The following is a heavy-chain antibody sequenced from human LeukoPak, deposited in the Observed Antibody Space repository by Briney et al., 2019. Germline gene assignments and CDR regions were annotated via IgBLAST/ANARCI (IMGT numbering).Heavy chain of an antibody. Sequence: GGSLRLSCAGSGFIFSSYEMHWVRQAPGKGLEWISYISSGGSTIYYADSVKGRFTISRDNAKNSLYLQMNSLRAEDTAVYYCAREGNYYFDYWGQGTLVTVSS. CDR3: AREGNYYFDY. CDR1: GFIFSSYE. CDR2: ISSGGSTI. V-gene: IGHV3-48*03. J-gene: IGHJ4*02.